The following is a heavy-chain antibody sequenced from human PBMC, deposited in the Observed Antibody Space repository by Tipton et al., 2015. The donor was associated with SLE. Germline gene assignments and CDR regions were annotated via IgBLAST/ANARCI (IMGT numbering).Heavy chain of an antibody. D-gene: IGHD1-26*01. CDR2: ISSSSSYI. V-gene: IGHV3-11*06. J-gene: IGHJ3*02. CDR3: ARDRVGGAFDI. CDR1: GFTFSDYY. Sequence: GSLRLSCAASGFTFSDYYMSWIRQAPGKGLEWVSYISSSSSYIYYADSVKGRFTISRDNAKNSLYLQMNSLRAEDTAVYYCARDRVGGAFDIWGQGTMVTVSS.